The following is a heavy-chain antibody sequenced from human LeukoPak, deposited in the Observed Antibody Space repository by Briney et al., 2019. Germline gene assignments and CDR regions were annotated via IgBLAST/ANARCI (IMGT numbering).Heavy chain of an antibody. D-gene: IGHD2-2*01. Sequence: PSETLSLTCTVSGGSISSSKYYWGWIRQPPGKGLEWIGEIYHSGSTNYNLSLKSRVTISVDKSKNQFSLKLNSVTAADTAVYYCARDYCTSTTCPNWFDPWGQGTLATVSS. J-gene: IGHJ5*02. V-gene: IGHV4-39*07. CDR2: IYHSGST. CDR3: ARDYCTSTTCPNWFDP. CDR1: GGSISSSKYY.